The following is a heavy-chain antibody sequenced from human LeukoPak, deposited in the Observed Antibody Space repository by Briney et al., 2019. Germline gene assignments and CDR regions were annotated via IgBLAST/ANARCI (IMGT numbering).Heavy chain of an antibody. CDR2: INHSGST. CDR3: ARVRRRQWLGDFDY. Sequence: SETLSLTCAVYGGSFSGYYWSWIRQPSGKGLEWIGEINHSGSTNYNPSLKSRVTISVDTSKSQFSLKLSSVTAADTAVYYCARVRRRQWLGDFDYWGQGTLVTVSS. D-gene: IGHD6-19*01. V-gene: IGHV4-34*01. J-gene: IGHJ4*02. CDR1: GGSFSGYY.